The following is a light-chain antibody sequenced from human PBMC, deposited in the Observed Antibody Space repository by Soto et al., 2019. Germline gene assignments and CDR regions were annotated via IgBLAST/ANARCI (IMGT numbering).Light chain of an antibody. J-gene: IGKJ1*01. V-gene: IGKV1-17*03. CDR2: AAS. CDR3: LQHNSFPRS. CDR1: QGIGSD. Sequence: DIQMTQSPSAMSASVGDRVTIAWRASQGIGSDLAWYQQKPGEVPKRLIFAASSLQGGVPSRFSGSGSGTEFTLTISSLQPEDFATYYCLQHNSFPRSFGQGTKVEV.